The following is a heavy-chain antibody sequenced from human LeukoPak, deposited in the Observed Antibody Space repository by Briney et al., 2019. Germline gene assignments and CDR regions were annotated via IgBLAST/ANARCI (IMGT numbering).Heavy chain of an antibody. D-gene: IGHD3-22*01. CDR3: ARAGLYYYDSSGYSHLPYYFDY. J-gene: IGHJ4*02. CDR1: GGSISSGGYY. Sequence: SETLSLTCTVSGGSISSGGYYWSWIRQHPGKGLEWIGYIYYSGSTYYNLSLKSRVTISVDTSKNQFSLKLSSVTAADTAVYYCARAGLYYYDSSGYSHLPYYFDYWGQGTLVTVSS. CDR2: IYYSGST. V-gene: IGHV4-31*03.